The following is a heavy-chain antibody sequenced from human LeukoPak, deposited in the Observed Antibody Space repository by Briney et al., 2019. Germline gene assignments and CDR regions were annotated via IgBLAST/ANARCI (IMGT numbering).Heavy chain of an antibody. V-gene: IGHV3-53*04. Sequence: GGSLRLSCAASGFSVSGNYMSWVRQAPGKGLEWVSAIYSGGATYYTDSVKGRFTMSRHTSKNTLDLQMNSLRVEDSAVYYCARWKMEGVVVDVFDIWGQGTRVTVSS. J-gene: IGHJ3*02. CDR2: IYSGGAT. CDR1: GFSVSGNY. D-gene: IGHD2-2*01. CDR3: ARWKMEGVVVDVFDI.